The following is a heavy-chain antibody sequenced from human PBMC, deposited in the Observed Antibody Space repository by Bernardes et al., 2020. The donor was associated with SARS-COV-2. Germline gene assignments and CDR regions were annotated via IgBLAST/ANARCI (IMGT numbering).Heavy chain of an antibody. CDR2: THYREAP. CDR3: ARGSTGVFEL. V-gene: IGHV4-59*11. D-gene: IGHD7-27*01. Sequence: SETLSLTCTVSGASITSHYWSWMRQTAGKGLEWIGYTHYREAPYYNPSLKSRVIMSVDTSKSQFSLKVTSVTAADTAVYYCARGSTGVFELWGQGTLVTVSS. CDR1: GASITSHY. J-gene: IGHJ5*02.